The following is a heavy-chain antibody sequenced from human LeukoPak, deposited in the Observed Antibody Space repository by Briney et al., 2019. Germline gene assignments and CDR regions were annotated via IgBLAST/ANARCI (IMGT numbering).Heavy chain of an antibody. Sequence: GGSLRLSCAASGFTFSSYSMNWVRQAPGKGLEWVSSISSSSSYIYYADSVKGRFTISRDNAKNTLYLQMNSLRAEDTAVYYCAKDRPLLLSPNSYWGQGTLVTVSS. CDR2: ISSSSSYI. CDR3: AKDRPLLLSPNSY. D-gene: IGHD3-22*01. J-gene: IGHJ4*02. CDR1: GFTFSSYS. V-gene: IGHV3-21*04.